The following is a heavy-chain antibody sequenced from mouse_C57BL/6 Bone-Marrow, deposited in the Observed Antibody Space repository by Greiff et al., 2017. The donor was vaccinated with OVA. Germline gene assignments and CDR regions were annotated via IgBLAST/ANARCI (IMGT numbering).Heavy chain of an antibody. Sequence: QVQLQQSGAELARPGASVKLSCKASGYTFTSYGISWVKQRTGQGLEWIGEIYPRSGNTYYNEKFKGKATLTADKSSSTAYMALRSLTSEDSAVYFCARGTTVVARGFAYWGQGTLVTVSA. CDR2: IYPRSGNT. CDR3: ARGTTVVARGFAY. J-gene: IGHJ3*01. D-gene: IGHD1-1*01. CDR1: GYTFTSYG. V-gene: IGHV1-81*01.